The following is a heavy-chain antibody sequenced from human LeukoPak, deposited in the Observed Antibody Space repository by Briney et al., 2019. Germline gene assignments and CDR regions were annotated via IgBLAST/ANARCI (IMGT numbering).Heavy chain of an antibody. D-gene: IGHD6-13*01. Sequence: ASVKVSCKASGYTFISYYMHWVRQAPGQGLEWMGWMNPNSGNTGYAQKFQGRVTMTRDTSISTAYMELSSLRSEDTAVYYCARVAAAGTKGDYWGQGTLVTVSS. CDR2: MNPNSGNT. V-gene: IGHV1-8*01. J-gene: IGHJ4*02. CDR3: ARVAAAGTKGDY. CDR1: GYTFISYY.